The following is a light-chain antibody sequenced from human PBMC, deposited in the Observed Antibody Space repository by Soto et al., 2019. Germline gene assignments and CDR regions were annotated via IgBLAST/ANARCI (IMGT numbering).Light chain of an antibody. Sequence: QSVLTQPASVSGSAGQSITISCSGTMRDVGAYNLVSWYQQHPGTAPKLIIYEVSKRPSGVPDRFSGSKSGSTASLTVSGLQAEDEADYYCSSYAVTNIFVFGTGTKLTVL. CDR2: EVS. CDR1: MRDVGAYNL. V-gene: IGLV2-8*01. CDR3: SSYAVTNIFV. J-gene: IGLJ1*01.